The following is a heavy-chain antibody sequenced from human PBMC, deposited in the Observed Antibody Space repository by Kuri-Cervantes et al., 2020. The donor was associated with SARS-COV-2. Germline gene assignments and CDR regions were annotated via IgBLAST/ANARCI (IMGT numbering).Heavy chain of an antibody. CDR1: ETTFPNYD. D-gene: IGHD2-21*01. Sequence: SVKVSCKAPETTFPNYDINWVRQATGQGLEWMGMVKTNSGNTLYAQIFQGRVTMTRDTSTSTVYIELSSLTSEDTAIYYCYCAPKEGFDSWGQGTLVTVSS. CDR3: YCAPKEGFDS. V-gene: IGHV1-8*01. J-gene: IGHJ4*02. CDR2: VKTNSGNT.